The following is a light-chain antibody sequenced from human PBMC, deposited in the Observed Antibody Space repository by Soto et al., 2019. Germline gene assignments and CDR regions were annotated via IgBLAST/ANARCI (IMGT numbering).Light chain of an antibody. Sequence: QSALTQPPSASGSPGQSVTISCSGTSRDVGGYNYVSWYQHHPGKAPKLMIYEVTKRPSGVPDRFSGSKSGNTASLTVSGLQAEDEADYYCSSYAGTNNFEVFGGGTKLTVL. CDR1: SRDVGGYNY. CDR2: EVT. J-gene: IGLJ2*01. CDR3: SSYAGTNNFEV. V-gene: IGLV2-8*01.